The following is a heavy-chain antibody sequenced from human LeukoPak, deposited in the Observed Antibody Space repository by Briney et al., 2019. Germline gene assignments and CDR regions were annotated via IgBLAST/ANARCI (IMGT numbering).Heavy chain of an antibody. J-gene: IGHJ4*01. D-gene: IGHD3-3*01. CDR3: AGDRLTIFGVVIIEYFDS. Sequence: ASVKVSCKASGYTFTSYGISWVRQAPGQGLEWMGWISAYNGNTNYAQKPQGRVTMTRNTSISTAYMELSSLGSEDTAVYYCAGDRLTIFGVVIIEYFDSWGHGTLVTVSS. CDR2: ISAYNGNT. V-gene: IGHV1-18*01. CDR1: GYTFTSYG.